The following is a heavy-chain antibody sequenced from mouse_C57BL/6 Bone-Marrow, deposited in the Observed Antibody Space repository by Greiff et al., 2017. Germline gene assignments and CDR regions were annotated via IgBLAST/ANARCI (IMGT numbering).Heavy chain of an antibody. CDR2: IHPNSGST. Sequence: VQLKQPGAELVKPGASVKLSCKASGYTFTSYWMHWVKQRPGQGLEWIGMIHPNSGSTNYNEKFKSKATLTVDKSSSTAYMQLSSLTSEDSAVXYCAATYRVPMDYWGQGTSVTVSS. CDR3: AATYRVPMDY. J-gene: IGHJ4*01. V-gene: IGHV1-64*01. D-gene: IGHD5-1*01. CDR1: GYTFTSYW.